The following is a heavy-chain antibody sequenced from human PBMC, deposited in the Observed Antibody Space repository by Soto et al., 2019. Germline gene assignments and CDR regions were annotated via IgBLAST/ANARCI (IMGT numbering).Heavy chain of an antibody. J-gene: IGHJ6*02. CDR3: ARESSGITLYGMDV. CDR1: GYTFTGQY. CDR2: INPNSGDT. Sequence: ASVKVSCKASGYTFTGQYMHWVRQAPGQGLEWMGWINPNSGDTNYAQKFQGRVTMTRDTSIGTDYMELSSLRSNDTAIYYCARESSGITLYGMDVWGQGTTVTVSS. V-gene: IGHV1-2*02. D-gene: IGHD1-7*01.